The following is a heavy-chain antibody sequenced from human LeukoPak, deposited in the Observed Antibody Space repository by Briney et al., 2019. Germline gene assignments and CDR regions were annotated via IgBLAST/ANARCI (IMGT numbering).Heavy chain of an antibody. CDR1: GSYW. CDR2: INSDGSWT. V-gene: IGHV3-74*01. J-gene: IGHJ6*02. CDR3: AGAGRYYYDSSGYQGYYYYDMDV. D-gene: IGHD3-22*01. Sequence: GGSLRLSCAASGSYWMHWVRQAPGKGLVWVSHINSDGSWTSYADSVKGRFTISRDTSKNTLYLQMNSLRAEDTAVYYCAGAGRYYYDSSGYQGYYYYDMDVWGQGTTVTVSS.